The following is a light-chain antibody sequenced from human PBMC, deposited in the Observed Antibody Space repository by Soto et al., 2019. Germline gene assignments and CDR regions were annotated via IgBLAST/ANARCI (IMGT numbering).Light chain of an antibody. CDR3: QQSYGTPPWT. CDR1: QNIRNY. J-gene: IGKJ1*01. CDR2: TAS. V-gene: IGKV1-39*01. Sequence: DIQMTQSPSSLSASVGDRVTISCQASQNIRNYLNWYQQKPGKAPKLLIYTASSLQSGVPSRFSGSGSGTDFTLTISSLQPEDFATYYCQQSYGTPPWTFGQGTKVEI.